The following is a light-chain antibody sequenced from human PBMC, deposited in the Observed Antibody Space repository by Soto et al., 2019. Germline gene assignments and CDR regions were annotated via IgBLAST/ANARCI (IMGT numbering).Light chain of an antibody. CDR1: QGISNY. J-gene: IGKJ3*01. CDR2: AAF. V-gene: IGKV1-27*01. CDR3: QKYNSAPLT. Sequence: DIQMTQSPSSLSASVGDRVTITCRASQGISNYLAWYQQKPGKVPKLLIYAAFTLQSGVPSRFSGSGSGTDFTLTISSLQSEDVAAYYCQKYNSAPLTCGPGNKVDSK.